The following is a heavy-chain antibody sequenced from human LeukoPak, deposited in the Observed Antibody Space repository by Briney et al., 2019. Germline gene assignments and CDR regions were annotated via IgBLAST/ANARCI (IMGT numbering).Heavy chain of an antibody. J-gene: IGHJ5*02. D-gene: IGHD4-11*01. CDR3: ARTDYRA. V-gene: IGHV4-59*12. CDR1: GGSISSYY. CDR2: VSYSGTT. Sequence: PSETLSLTCTVSGGSISSYYWSWIRQPPGKGLQWIGYVSYSGTTNYNPSLKSRVTISVDTSNNQFSLNLSSVTAADTAVYYCARTDYRAWGQGTLVTVSS.